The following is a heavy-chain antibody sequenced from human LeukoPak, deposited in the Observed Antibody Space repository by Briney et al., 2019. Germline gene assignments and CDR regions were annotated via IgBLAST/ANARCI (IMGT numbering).Heavy chain of an antibody. J-gene: IGHJ6*02. D-gene: IGHD2-21*02. CDR1: GFTFSSYG. V-gene: IGHV3-30*18. Sequence: PGRSLRLSCAASGFTFSSYGMHWVRQAPGKGLEWVAVISCDGSNKYYADSVKGRFTISRDNSKNTLYLQMNSLRAEDTAVYYCAKEGRVTPKYYYYGMDVWGQGTTVTVSS. CDR2: ISCDGSNK. CDR3: AKEGRVTPKYYYYGMDV.